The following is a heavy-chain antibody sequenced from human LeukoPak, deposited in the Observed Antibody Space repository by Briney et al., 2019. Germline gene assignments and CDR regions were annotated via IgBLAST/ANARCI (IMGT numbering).Heavy chain of an antibody. CDR1: GGSISSYY. Sequence: PSETLSLTCTVPGGSISSYYWSWIRQPPGKGLEWIGYIYYSGSTNYNLSLKSRVTISVDTSKNQFSLKLSSVTAADTAVYYCARFPGSAEYRHYYHMDVWGKGTTVTVSS. J-gene: IGHJ6*03. CDR3: ARFPGSAEYRHYYHMDV. V-gene: IGHV4-59*01. D-gene: IGHD2-15*01. CDR2: IYYSGST.